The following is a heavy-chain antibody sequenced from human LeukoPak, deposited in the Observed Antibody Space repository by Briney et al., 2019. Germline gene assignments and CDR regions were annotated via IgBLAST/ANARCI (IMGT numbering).Heavy chain of an antibody. D-gene: IGHD7-27*01. CDR3: ARNWGLAQGYFDY. CDR1: GYTFTSYD. J-gene: IGHJ4*02. V-gene: IGHV1-8*01. Sequence: GASVKVSCKTSGYTFTSYDINWVRQATGQGLEWMGWMNPNSGNTGYAQKFQGRVTMTRNTSISTAYMELSSLRSEDTAVYYCARNWGLAQGYFDYWGQGTLVTVSS. CDR2: MNPNSGNT.